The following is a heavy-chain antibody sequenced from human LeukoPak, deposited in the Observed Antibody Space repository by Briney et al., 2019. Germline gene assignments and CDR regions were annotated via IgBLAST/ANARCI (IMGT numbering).Heavy chain of an antibody. V-gene: IGHV4-4*07. CDR2: IYTSGST. CDR3: VRDNSRDGYNYYFDS. CDR1: GGSISSYY. D-gene: IGHD5-24*01. Sequence: SETRSLTCTVSGGSISSYYWSWIRQPAGKGLEWIGLIYTSGSTNYNPSLKSRITMSVDTSKSQFSLKLSSVTAADTAVYYCVRDNSRDGYNYYFDSWGQGTLVIVSS. J-gene: IGHJ4*02.